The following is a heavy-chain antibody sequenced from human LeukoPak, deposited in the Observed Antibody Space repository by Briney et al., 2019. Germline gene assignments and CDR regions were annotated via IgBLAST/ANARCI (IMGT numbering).Heavy chain of an antibody. D-gene: IGHD3-22*01. CDR3: TRGSIAYYYMDV. CDR2: IYYSGST. V-gene: IGHV4-59*01. J-gene: IGHJ6*03. Sequence: SETLSLTCTVSGGSISRYYWSWIWQPPGKGLEWIGNIYYSGSTNYNPSLKSRVTISVDTSKNQFSLKLSSVTAADTAVYYCTRGSIAYYYMDVWGKGTTVTISS. CDR1: GGSISRYY.